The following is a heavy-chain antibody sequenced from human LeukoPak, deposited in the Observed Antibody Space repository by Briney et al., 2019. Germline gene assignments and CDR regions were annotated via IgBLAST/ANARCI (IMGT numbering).Heavy chain of an antibody. CDR3: AKGIYSSGWSYFDY. CDR1: GFTFSNSA. J-gene: IGHJ4*01. CDR2: LSGSGITT. V-gene: IGHV3-23*01. Sequence: GGSLRLSCAASGFTFSNSAMSWVRQAPGKGLEWVSTLSGSGITTYYADSVKGRFTISRDNSKNTLYLQMNSLRAEDTAVYYRAKGIYSSGWSYFDYWGHGTLVTVSS. D-gene: IGHD6-19*01.